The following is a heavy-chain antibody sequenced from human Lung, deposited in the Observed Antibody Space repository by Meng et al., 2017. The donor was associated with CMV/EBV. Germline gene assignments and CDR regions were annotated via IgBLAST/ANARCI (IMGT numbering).Heavy chain of an antibody. V-gene: IGHV1-2*02. Sequence: VSXNASGYISTGYYMYWVRQAPGQGLEWMGWINPKTGGTRYAQKFQGRVSMTRDTSISTAYMELSRLRSDDTAVYYCARDRYVIITENFDFWGQGTXVTVSS. CDR2: INPKTGGT. D-gene: IGHD1-14*01. J-gene: IGHJ4*02. CDR1: GYISTGYY. CDR3: ARDRYVIITENFDF.